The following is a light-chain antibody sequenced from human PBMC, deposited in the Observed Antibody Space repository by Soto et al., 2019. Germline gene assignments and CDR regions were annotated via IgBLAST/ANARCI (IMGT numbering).Light chain of an antibody. CDR3: QQYNNWPPLT. Sequence: EIVMTQSPATLSVSPGERATLSCRASQSVSSNLAWYQQKPGQAPRLLIYGASTRATGIPARFSGSGSGTEFTLTITSLNSADFAVYSCQQYNNWPPLTFGGGTKVDI. CDR2: GAS. V-gene: IGKV3-15*01. J-gene: IGKJ4*01. CDR1: QSVSSN.